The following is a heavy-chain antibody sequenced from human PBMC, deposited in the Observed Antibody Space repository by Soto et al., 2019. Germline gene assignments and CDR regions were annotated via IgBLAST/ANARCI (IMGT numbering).Heavy chain of an antibody. J-gene: IGHJ6*02. V-gene: IGHV3-7*05. CDR2: VNQYGSENY. D-gene: IGHD5-18*01. Sequence: EVQLVESGGGLVQPGGSLRLSCAASGFTFRTYWMSWVRQAPGKGLEWVGNVNQYGSENYYYVDSVKGRFTISRDNAENSLELQMNSLRVEDTAVYYCARDTGNGYDVQDTWGMDVWGQGTTVFVSS. CDR3: ARDTGNGYDVQDTWGMDV. CDR1: GFTFRTYW.